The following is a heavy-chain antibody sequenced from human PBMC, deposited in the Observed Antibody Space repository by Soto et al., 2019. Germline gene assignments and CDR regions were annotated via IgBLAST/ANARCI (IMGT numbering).Heavy chain of an antibody. J-gene: IGHJ4*02. Sequence: EVQLLESGGGLVQPGGSLRLSCAASGFTFISHAMSCVRQAPGKGLEWVSAISGSGGSTYYADSVKGRFTISRDNSKSPLYLQMSSLRAEDTAVYYCAKADRSYFDYWGQGTLVTVSS. V-gene: IGHV3-23*01. CDR3: AKADRSYFDY. CDR2: ISGSGGST. CDR1: GFTFISHA.